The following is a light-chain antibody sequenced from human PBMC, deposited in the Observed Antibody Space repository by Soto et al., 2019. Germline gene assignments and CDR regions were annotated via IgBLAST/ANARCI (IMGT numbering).Light chain of an antibody. Sequence: DVQMTQSPSSLSASVGERVTMTCRESQSISTYLNWYQQQQGKAPKLXIYAASTLQSGVSSRFSGSGAGTDFTLTISSLQPEDFATDFCQQGYSVTYTFAQGTRLEIK. CDR1: QSISTY. J-gene: IGKJ2*01. CDR3: QQGYSVTYT. CDR2: AAS. V-gene: IGKV1-39*01.